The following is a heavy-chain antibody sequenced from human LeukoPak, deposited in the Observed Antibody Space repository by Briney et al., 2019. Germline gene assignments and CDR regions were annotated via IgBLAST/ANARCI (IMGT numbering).Heavy chain of an antibody. CDR1: GFTFTIFG. Sequence: GGSLRLSCAASGFTFTIFGLNWVRQAPGKGPEWVSYIDARSGITYYADSVQGRFTLSRDNARESVFLQMDSLRVDDTAVYYCARGGSGSYYKNWFDPWGQGTLVTVSS. J-gene: IGHJ5*02. CDR3: ARGGSGSYYKNWFDP. CDR2: IDARSGIT. V-gene: IGHV3-48*01. D-gene: IGHD3-10*01.